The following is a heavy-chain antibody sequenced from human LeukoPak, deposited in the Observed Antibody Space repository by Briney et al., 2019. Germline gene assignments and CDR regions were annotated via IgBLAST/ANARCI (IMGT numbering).Heavy chain of an antibody. J-gene: IGHJ1*01. CDR2: ISYDGSNK. CDR3: AKDNRLRLGGGVSGHAEYFQH. Sequence: GGSLRLSCAASGFTFRDYYMSWNRQAPGKGLEWVAVISYDGSNKYYADSVKGRFTISRDNSKNTLYLQMNSLRAEDTAVYYCAKDNRLRLGGGVSGHAEYFQHWGQGTLVTVSS. D-gene: IGHD3-16*01. V-gene: IGHV3-30*18. CDR1: GFTFRDYY.